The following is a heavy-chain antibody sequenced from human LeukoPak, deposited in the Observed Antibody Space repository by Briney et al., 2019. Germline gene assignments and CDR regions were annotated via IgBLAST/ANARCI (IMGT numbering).Heavy chain of an antibody. D-gene: IGHD1-26*01. V-gene: IGHV3-23*01. CDR1: GFTFSSNA. J-gene: IGHJ4*02. Sequence: GGSLRLSCAASGFTFSSNALNWVRQAQGKGREWVSAVRGGDAGTSYADSAKGRFTISRDNSKDTLYLQMNSLRADDTAVYYCAKNRGGSYYSGSDYWGQGTLVTVSS. CDR2: VRGGDAGT. CDR3: AKNRGGSYYSGSDY.